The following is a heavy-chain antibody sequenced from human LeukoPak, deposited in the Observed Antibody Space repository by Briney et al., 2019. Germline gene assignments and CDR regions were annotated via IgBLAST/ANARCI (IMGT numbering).Heavy chain of an antibody. Sequence: GGSLRLSCAASGYTFSSYAMHWVRQAPGKGLEWVAVISYDGSNKYYADSVKGRFTISRDNSKNTLYLQMNSLRAEDTAVYYCARSFSLELGIGYFDYWGQGTLVTVSS. CDR2: ISYDGSNK. J-gene: IGHJ4*02. CDR3: ARSFSLELGIGYFDY. CDR1: GYTFSSYA. V-gene: IGHV3-30-3*01. D-gene: IGHD7-27*01.